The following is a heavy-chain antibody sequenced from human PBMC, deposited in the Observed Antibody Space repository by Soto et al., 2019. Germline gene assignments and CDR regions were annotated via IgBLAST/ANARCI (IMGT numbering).Heavy chain of an antibody. J-gene: IGHJ5*02. CDR1: GGSISSSSYY. V-gene: IGHV4-39*07. CDR3: ARGNWFDP. Sequence: TSETLSLTCTVSGGSISSSSYYWGWIRQPPGKGLEWIGEINYSGSTYYNPSLKSRITISVDTSKNQFSLKLSSVTAADTAVYYCARGNWFDPWGQGTLVTVSS. CDR2: INYSGST.